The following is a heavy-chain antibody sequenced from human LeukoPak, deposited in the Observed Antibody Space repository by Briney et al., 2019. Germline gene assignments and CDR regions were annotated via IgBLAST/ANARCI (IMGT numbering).Heavy chain of an antibody. CDR2: ISSSGSTI. CDR1: GFTFSSYE. Sequence: PGGSLRLPCAASGFTFSSYEMNWVRQAPGKGLEWVSYISSSGSTIYYADSVKGRFTISRDNAKNSLYLQMNSLRAEDTAVYYCARCEYSSSPEASYYYYGMDVWGQGTTVTVSS. V-gene: IGHV3-48*03. D-gene: IGHD6-6*01. J-gene: IGHJ6*02. CDR3: ARCEYSSSPEASYYYYGMDV.